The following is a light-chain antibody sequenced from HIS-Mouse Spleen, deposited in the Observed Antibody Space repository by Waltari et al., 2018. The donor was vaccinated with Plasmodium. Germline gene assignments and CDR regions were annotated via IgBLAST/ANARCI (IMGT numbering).Light chain of an antibody. CDR3: QQSYSTPWT. CDR2: GAS. J-gene: IGKJ1*01. Sequence: DIQMTQSPSSLSASVGERVTITCRASQSISSYLNWYQQKPGKAPKLLIYGASSLQSGVPARFSGSGSGTEFTLTISSLQSEDFATYYCQQSYSTPWTFGQGTKVEIK. V-gene: IGKV1-39*01. CDR1: QSISSY.